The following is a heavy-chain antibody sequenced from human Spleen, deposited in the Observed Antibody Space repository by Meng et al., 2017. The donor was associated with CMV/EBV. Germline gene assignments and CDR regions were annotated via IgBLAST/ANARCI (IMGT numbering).Heavy chain of an antibody. CDR3: ARDRFTGKWGRDYYGMDV. V-gene: IGHV3-21*01. D-gene: IGHD3-16*02. CDR1: GFSFSSSS. CDR2: ISSSSRYM. Sequence: GGSLRLSCAASGFSFSSSSINWVRQAPGKGLEWVSSISSSSRYMYYADSVKGRFTISRDNAKNSLYLQMNSLRAEDTAVYYCARDRFTGKWGRDYYGMDVWGQGTTVTVSS. J-gene: IGHJ6*02.